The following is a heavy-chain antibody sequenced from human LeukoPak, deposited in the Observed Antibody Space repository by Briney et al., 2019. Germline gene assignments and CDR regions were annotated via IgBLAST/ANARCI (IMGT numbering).Heavy chain of an antibody. V-gene: IGHV4-59*01. D-gene: IGHD1-26*01. CDR2: IYYSGST. J-gene: IGHJ5*02. CDR3: ARDSGSYRGRWFDP. CDR1: GGSISSYY. Sequence: SETLSLTCTVSGGSISSYYWSWIRQPPGKGLEWIGYIYYSGSTNYNPSLKSRVTISVDTSKNQFSLKLSSVTAADTAVYYCARDSGSYRGRWFDPWGQGTLVTVSS.